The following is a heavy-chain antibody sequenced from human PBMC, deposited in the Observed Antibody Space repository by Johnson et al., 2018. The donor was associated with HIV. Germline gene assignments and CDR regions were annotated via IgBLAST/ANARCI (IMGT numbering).Heavy chain of an antibody. D-gene: IGHD1-7*01. J-gene: IGHJ3*02. V-gene: IGHV3-30*04. CDR2: ISYDGSDK. Sequence: QVQLVESGGGVVQPGRSLRLSCAASGFTFSSYAMHWVRQAPAKGLEWVAVISYDGSDKDYADSVKGRFTISRDSSKNTLYLQMNSLRAEDTAVYYCTTDQVGRNYGGKYHILGQGTMVTVSS. CDR1: GFTFSSYA. CDR3: TTDQVGRNYGGKYHI.